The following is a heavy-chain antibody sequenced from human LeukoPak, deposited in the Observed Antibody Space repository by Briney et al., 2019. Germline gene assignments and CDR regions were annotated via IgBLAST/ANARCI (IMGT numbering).Heavy chain of an antibody. V-gene: IGHV3-48*01. Sequence: GGSLRLSCAASGFTFSTYSMNWVRQAPGKGLECVSYISSGSGTIYYADSAKGRFTISRDNAKSSLYLQMNSLGVEDTAVYYCARVRISMLRRATDCWGQGTLVTVSS. CDR2: ISSGSGTI. D-gene: IGHD3-10*01. CDR1: GFTFSTYS. J-gene: IGHJ4*02. CDR3: ARVRISMLRRATDC.